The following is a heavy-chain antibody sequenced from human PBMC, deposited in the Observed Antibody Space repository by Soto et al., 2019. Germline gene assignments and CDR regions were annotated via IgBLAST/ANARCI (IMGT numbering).Heavy chain of an antibody. J-gene: IGHJ4*02. CDR2: IYYSGST. Sequence: SETLSLTCTVSGGSISSSIYYWGWIRQPPGKGLEWIGSIYYSGSTYYNPSLKSRVTISVDTSASTAYMELSSLRSEDTAIYYCARDYYYDSSGHLDYWGQGTLVTVSS. CDR1: GGSISSSIYY. CDR3: ARDYYYDSSGHLDY. V-gene: IGHV4-39*02. D-gene: IGHD3-22*01.